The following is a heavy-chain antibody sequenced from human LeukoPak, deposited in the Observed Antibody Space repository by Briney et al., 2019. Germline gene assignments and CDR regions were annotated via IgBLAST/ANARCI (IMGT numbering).Heavy chain of an antibody. CDR1: GYTFTSYG. J-gene: IGHJ4*02. CDR3: AREDTAMVAFDY. V-gene: IGHV1-18*01. Sequence: ASVKVSCKASGYTFTSYGISWVRQAPGQGLEWMGWISAYNGNTNYAQKLQGRVTMTTDTSTSTAYMEPRSLRSDDTAVYYCAREDTAMVAFDYWGQGTLVTVSS. CDR2: ISAYNGNT. D-gene: IGHD5-18*01.